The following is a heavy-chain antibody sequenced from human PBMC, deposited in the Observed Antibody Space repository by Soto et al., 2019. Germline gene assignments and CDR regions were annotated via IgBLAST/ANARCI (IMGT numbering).Heavy chain of an antibody. D-gene: IGHD5-12*01. Sequence: GSLRLSCAASGFTFSSYAMNWVRQAPGRGLEWISVISNSGHSAYYADSVKGRFTISRDNSKNTLYLQIKSLRAEDTAAYYCAKGGPTFLNWFGPWGQGTLVTVSS. V-gene: IGHV3-23*01. CDR2: ISNSGHSA. CDR1: GFTFSSYA. J-gene: IGHJ5*02. CDR3: AKGGPTFLNWFGP.